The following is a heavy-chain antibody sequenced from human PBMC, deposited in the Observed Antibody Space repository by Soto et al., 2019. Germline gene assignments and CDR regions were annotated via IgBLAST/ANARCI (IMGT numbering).Heavy chain of an antibody. CDR2: IMPIFRTP. Sequence: SVKVSCKASGGTFSNSAISWVRQAPGQGLEWMGGIMPIFRTPDYAQKFQGRVTITADESTSTAYMELSGLKSDDTAVYYCARDKDRQQLGGNYYYILDVWGQGTTVTVSS. D-gene: IGHD3-3*02. CDR1: GGTFSNSA. V-gene: IGHV1-69*13. CDR3: ARDKDRQQLGGNYYYILDV. J-gene: IGHJ6*02.